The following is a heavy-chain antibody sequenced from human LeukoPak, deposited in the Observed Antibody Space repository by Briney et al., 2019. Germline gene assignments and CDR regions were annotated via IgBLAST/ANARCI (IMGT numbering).Heavy chain of an antibody. D-gene: IGHD3-3*01. CDR1: GFIVSSNY. Sequence: GGSLRLSCAVSGFIVSSNYITWVRQAPGKGLEWVSGSGSGGSTYYADSVKGRFTISRDNSKNTLYLQMNSLRAEDTAVYYCAKDFWSGYYPNYWGQGTLVTVSS. CDR2: SGSGGST. J-gene: IGHJ4*02. V-gene: IGHV3-53*01. CDR3: AKDFWSGYYPNY.